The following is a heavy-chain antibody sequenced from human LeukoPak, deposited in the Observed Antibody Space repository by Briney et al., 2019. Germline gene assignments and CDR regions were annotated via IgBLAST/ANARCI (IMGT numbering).Heavy chain of an antibody. CDR2: IITGSFYI. CDR3: ARGYYYDNSGYFSVTPRHDAFDI. CDR1: GFTFSSYT. D-gene: IGHD3-22*01. Sequence: KAGGSLRLSCAASGFTFSSYTMNWVRQAPGKGLEWVSSIITGSFYIYSADSVKGRFTISRDNAQNSLYLQMNSLRAEDTAVYYCARGYYYDNSGYFSVTPRHDAFDIWGQGTMVTVSS. V-gene: IGHV3-21*01. J-gene: IGHJ3*02.